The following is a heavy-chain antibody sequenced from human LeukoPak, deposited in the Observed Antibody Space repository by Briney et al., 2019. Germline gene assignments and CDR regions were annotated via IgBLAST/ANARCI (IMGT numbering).Heavy chain of an antibody. V-gene: IGHV1-8*01. Sequence: ASVKVSCKASVYTFTSYDINWVRQATGQGLEWMGWMNPNSGNTGYAQKFQGRVTMTRNTSISTAYMELSSLRSEDTAVYYCARAAALHDAFDIWGQGTMVTVSS. CDR3: ARAAALHDAFDI. D-gene: IGHD6-13*01. CDR1: VYTFTSYD. CDR2: MNPNSGNT. J-gene: IGHJ3*02.